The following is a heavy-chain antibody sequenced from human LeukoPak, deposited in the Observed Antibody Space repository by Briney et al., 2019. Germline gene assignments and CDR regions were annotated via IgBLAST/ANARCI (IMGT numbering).Heavy chain of an antibody. J-gene: IGHJ4*02. V-gene: IGHV4-61*08. CDR1: GGSISSGGYS. Sequence: SSETLSLTCAVSGGSISSGGYSWSWIRQPPGKGLEWIGNVYYSGTTNYNPSLKSRVIISVDTSKNQFSLKLSSVTAADTAVYYCARDYDYWGQGTLVTVSS. CDR2: VYYSGTT. CDR3: ARDYDY.